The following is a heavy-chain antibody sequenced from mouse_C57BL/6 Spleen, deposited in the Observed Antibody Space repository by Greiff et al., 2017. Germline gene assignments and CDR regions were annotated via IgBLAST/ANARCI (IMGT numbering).Heavy chain of an antibody. Sequence: VKVVESGAELVKPGASVKISCKASGYAFSSYWMNWVKQRPGKGLEWIGQIYPGDGDTNYNGKFKGKATLTADKSSSTAYMQLSSLTSEDSAVYFCARDYYGSAWFAYWGQGTLVTVSA. V-gene: IGHV1-80*01. CDR1: GYAFSSYW. CDR2: IYPGDGDT. D-gene: IGHD1-1*01. J-gene: IGHJ3*01. CDR3: ARDYYGSAWFAY.